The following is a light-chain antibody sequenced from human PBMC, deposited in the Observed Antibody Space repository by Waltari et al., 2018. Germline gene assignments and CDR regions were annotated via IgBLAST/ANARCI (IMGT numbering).Light chain of an antibody. CDR1: LGVGRY. CDR3: QHYVCFPVT. CDR2: DAS. Sequence: EFVLTQSAGTLSLSPGESATLPCRASLGVGRYLAWYQQKPGPAPRLLIYDASTRATGIPDRFSVSGSGTDFSLSISRLAPDDLAVYYCQHYVCFPVTYGQGTKVEFK. J-gene: IGKJ1*01. V-gene: IGKV3-20*01.